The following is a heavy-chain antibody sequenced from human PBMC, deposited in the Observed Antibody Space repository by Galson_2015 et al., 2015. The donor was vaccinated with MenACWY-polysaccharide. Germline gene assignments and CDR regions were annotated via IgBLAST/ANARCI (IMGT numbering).Heavy chain of an antibody. V-gene: IGHV4-31*03. CDR3: ARVSAWRERSFDP. D-gene: IGHD5-24*01. CDR1: GGSISSGGYY. J-gene: IGHJ5*02. CDR2: IYYSGST. Sequence: TLSLTCTVSGGSISSGGYYWSWIRQHPGKGLEWIGYIYYSGSTYYNPSLKSRVTISVDTSKNQFSLKLSSVTAADTAVYYCARVSAWRERSFDPWGQGTLVTVSS.